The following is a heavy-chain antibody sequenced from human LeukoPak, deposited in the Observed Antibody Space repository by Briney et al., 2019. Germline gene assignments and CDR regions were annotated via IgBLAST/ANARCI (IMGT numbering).Heavy chain of an antibody. V-gene: IGHV4-59*08. CDR3: ARPGLNTGWYFDL. CDR2: IYYSGST. J-gene: IGHJ2*01. CDR1: GGSISSYY. Sequence: NTSETLSLTCTVSGGSISSYYWSWIRQPPGKGLEWIGYIYYSGSTNYNPSLKSRVTISVDTSKNQFSLKLSSVTAADTAVYYCARPGLNTGWYFDLWGRGTLVTVSS. D-gene: IGHD3-10*01.